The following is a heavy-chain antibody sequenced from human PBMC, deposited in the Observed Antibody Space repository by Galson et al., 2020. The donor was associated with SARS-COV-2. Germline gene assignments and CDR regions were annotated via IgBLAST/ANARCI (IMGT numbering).Heavy chain of an antibody. J-gene: IGHJ5*02. V-gene: IGHV3-30*04. D-gene: IGHD1-26*01. CDR2: ISYDGSNK. CDR3: ARDMGGWFDP. Sequence: LSLTCAASGFTFSSYAMHWVRQAPGKGLEWVAVISYDGSNKYYADSVKGRFTISRDNSKNTLYLQMNSLRAEDTAVYYCARDMGGWFDPWGQGTLVTVSS. CDR1: GFTFSSYA.